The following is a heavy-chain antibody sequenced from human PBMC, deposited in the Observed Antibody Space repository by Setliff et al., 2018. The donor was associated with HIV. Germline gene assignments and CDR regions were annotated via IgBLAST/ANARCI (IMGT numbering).Heavy chain of an antibody. Sequence: HPGGSLRLSCAASGFTFSSHTMSWVRQAPGKGLEWVSSLSGHTMTTYYAGSVKGRSTISRDVSNNTLYFQMNSLRAEDTAIYFCAKDVFPRVGEVSFDYWGQGTLVTVSS. D-gene: IGHD3-10*01. J-gene: IGHJ4*02. CDR2: LSGHTMTT. CDR3: AKDVFPRVGEVSFDY. CDR1: GFTFSSHT. V-gene: IGHV3-23*01.